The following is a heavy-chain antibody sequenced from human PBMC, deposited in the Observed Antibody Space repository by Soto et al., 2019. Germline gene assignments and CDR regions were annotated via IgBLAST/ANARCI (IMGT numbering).Heavy chain of an antibody. J-gene: IGHJ4*02. Sequence: ASVKVSCKASGYTFTSYAMHWVRQAPGQRLEWMGWINAGNGNTKYSQKFQGRVTITRDTSASTAYMELSSLRSEDTAVYYCARWVYGVYGLDYWGQGTLVTVSS. V-gene: IGHV1-3*01. CDR1: GYTFTSYA. CDR2: INAGNGNT. CDR3: ARWVYGVYGLDY. D-gene: IGHD4-17*01.